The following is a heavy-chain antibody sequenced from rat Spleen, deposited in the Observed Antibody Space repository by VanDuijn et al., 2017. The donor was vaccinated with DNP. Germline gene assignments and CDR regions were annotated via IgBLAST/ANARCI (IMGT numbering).Heavy chain of an antibody. CDR2: ITRGGTTT. Sequence: EVQLVESGGDLVQPGRSLKLSCVASGFTFDYYWMTWIRHIPGKGLEWVASITRGGTTTNYRDSVKGRFTASRDNAKSTLYLQMDSLRSEDTATYFCATQRLGAAWFAYWGQGTLVTVSS. CDR3: ATQRLGAAWFAY. D-gene: IGHD5-1*01. CDR1: GFTFDYYW. J-gene: IGHJ3*01. V-gene: IGHV5-31*01.